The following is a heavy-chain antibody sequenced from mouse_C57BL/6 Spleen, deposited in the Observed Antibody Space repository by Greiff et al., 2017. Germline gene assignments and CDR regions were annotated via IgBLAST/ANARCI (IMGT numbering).Heavy chain of an antibody. D-gene: IGHD1-1*01. J-gene: IGHJ3*01. CDR1: GFTFSSYA. Sequence: EVKVVESGAGLVKPGGSLKLSCAASGFTFSSYAMSWVRQTPEKRLEWVAYISSGGDYIYYAYTVKGRFTISRDNARNPLYLQMSSLKSEDTAMYYCTREGLLLRAWFAYWGQGTLVTVSA. CDR3: TREGLLLRAWFAY. V-gene: IGHV5-9-1*02. CDR2: ISSGGDYI.